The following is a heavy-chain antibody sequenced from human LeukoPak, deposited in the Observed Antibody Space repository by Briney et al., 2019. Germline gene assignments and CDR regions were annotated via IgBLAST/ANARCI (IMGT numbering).Heavy chain of an antibody. CDR1: GFKFSTYS. CDR3: ARGSPMLRGRPFDY. D-gene: IGHD3-10*01. Sequence: GGSLRLSCAASGFKFSTYSIHWVRQAPGKGLEFVSAISRDGGSTHYANSVKGRFTISRDNSKNTLYLQMNSLRAEDTAVYYCARGSPMLRGRPFDYWGQGTLVTVSS. J-gene: IGHJ4*02. V-gene: IGHV3-64*01. CDR2: ISRDGGST.